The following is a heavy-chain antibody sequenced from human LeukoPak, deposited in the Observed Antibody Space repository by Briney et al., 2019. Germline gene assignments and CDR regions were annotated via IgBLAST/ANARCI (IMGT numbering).Heavy chain of an antibody. CDR3: ARGGYDSSGALSFDP. CDR2: INSDGSST. D-gene: IGHD3-22*01. V-gene: IGHV3-74*01. J-gene: IGHJ5*02. CDR1: GFTFSSYW. Sequence: PGGSLRLSCAASGFTFSSYWMHWVRQAPGKGLVWVSRINSDGSSTSYADSVKGRFTISRDNAKNTLYLQMNSLRAEDTAVYYCARGGYDSSGALSFDPWGQGTLVTVSS.